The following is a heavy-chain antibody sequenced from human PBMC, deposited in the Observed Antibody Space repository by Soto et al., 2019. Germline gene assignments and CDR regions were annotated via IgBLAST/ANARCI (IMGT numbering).Heavy chain of an antibody. J-gene: IGHJ5*02. V-gene: IGHV4-4*02. CDR1: GGTVASSHW. Sequence: SETLSLTCVVSGGTVASSHWWSFVRQSPGRGLEWIGNVYHTGDTNFNPSLQSRVTFSVDKSNNQFSLRLTSVTAADTAVYFCAREIVTAGGNNYFDPWGPGTLVTVSS. CDR3: AREIVTAGGNNYFDP. CDR2: VYHTGDT. D-gene: IGHD2-21*02.